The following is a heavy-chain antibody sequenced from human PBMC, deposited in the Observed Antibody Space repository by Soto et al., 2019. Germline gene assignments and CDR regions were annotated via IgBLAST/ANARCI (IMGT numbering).Heavy chain of an antibody. CDR2: IIPILGIA. Sequence: SVKVSCKASGGTFSSYTISWVRQAPGQGLEWMGRIIPILGIANYAQKFQGRVTITADKSTSTAYMELSSLRSEDTAVYYCARDLGMDYYDSSGYYDNWFDPWGRG. D-gene: IGHD3-22*01. J-gene: IGHJ5*02. CDR1: GGTFSSYT. V-gene: IGHV1-69*04. CDR3: ARDLGMDYYDSSGYYDNWFDP.